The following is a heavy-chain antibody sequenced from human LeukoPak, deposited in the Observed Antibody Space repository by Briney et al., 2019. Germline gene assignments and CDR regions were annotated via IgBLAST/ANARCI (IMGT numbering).Heavy chain of an antibody. V-gene: IGHV4-4*07. CDR3: ARDADFWSGWYAFDI. Sequence: SETLSLTCTVSGGSISSYYWSWIRQPAGKELEWIGRIYTSGSTNYNPSLKSRVTMSVDTSKNQFSLKLSSVTAADTAVYYCARDADFWSGWYAFDIWGQGTMVTVSS. J-gene: IGHJ3*02. CDR2: IYTSGST. D-gene: IGHD3-3*01. CDR1: GGSISSYY.